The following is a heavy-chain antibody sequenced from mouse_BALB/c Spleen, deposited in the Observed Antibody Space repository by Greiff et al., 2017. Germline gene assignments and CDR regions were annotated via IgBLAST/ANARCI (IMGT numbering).Heavy chain of an antibody. CDR1: GYSITSDYA. CDR3: ARTMITDHYAMDY. J-gene: IGHJ4*01. Sequence: EVQLQESGPGLVKPSQSLSLTCTVTGYSITSDYAWNWIRQFPGNKLEWMGYISYSGSTSYNPSLKSRISITRDTSKNQFFLQLNSVTTEDTATYYCARTMITDHYAMDYWGQGTSVTVSS. V-gene: IGHV3-2*02. CDR2: ISYSGST. D-gene: IGHD2-4*01.